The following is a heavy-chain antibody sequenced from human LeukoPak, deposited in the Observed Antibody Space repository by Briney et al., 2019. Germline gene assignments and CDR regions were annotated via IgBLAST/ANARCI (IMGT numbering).Heavy chain of an antibody. Sequence: ASVKVSCKASGYTFTGYYMHWVRQAPGQGLEWMGWINPNSGGTNYAQKFQGRVTMTRDTSISTAYMELSRLRSDDTAVYYCARATARAGGYYDSSGYPSDYWGQGTLVTVSS. J-gene: IGHJ4*02. CDR2: INPNSGGT. CDR3: ARATARAGGYYDSSGYPSDY. V-gene: IGHV1-2*02. D-gene: IGHD3-22*01. CDR1: GYTFTGYY.